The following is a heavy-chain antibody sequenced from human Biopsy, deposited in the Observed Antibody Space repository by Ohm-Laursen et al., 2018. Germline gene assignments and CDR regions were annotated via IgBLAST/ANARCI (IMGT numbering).Heavy chain of an antibody. CDR1: GVSINTGGYY. J-gene: IGHJ4*02. CDR2: IHYSGNT. Sequence: TLSLTCTVSGVSINTGGYYWTWIRQHPGTGLEWIGYIHYSGNTLYNPSLRSRLTISVDTSMNQFSLNLTSVTASDTALYYCTRAGGGKIYGLWGQGTLVTVSS. V-gene: IGHV4-31*03. D-gene: IGHD3-16*01. CDR3: TRAGGGKIYGL.